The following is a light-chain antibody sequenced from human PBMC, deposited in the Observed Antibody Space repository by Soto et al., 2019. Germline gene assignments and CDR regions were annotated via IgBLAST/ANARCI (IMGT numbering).Light chain of an antibody. V-gene: IGLV2-14*01. CDR3: SSYTSRTSVV. J-gene: IGLJ2*01. CDR1: SSDVGRYNY. Sequence: QSALTQPASVSGSPGQSITISCTGTSSDVGRYNYVSWYQQYPGKAPKLIIFEVSIRLSGVSNRFSGSKSGTTASLTISGLQIEDEADYYCSSYTSRTSVVFGGGTKLTVL. CDR2: EVS.